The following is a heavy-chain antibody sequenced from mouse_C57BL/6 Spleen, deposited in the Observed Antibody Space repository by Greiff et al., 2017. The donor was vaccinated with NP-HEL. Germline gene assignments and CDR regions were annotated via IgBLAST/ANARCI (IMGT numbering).Heavy chain of an antibody. CDR3: ASSTIYDCYSRFAY. V-gene: IGHV1-7*01. J-gene: IGHJ3*01. CDR2: LNSSRGYT. CDR1: GYTFTSYW. D-gene: IGHD2-3*01. Sequence: QVHVKQSGAELAKPGASVKLSCKASGYTFTSYWMHWAKHRPGLGLEWIGYLNSSRGYTKYNQKFKDKATLTADKSAGTAYMQLSSLTYYDSAVYYCASSTIYDCYSRFAYWGQGTLVTVSA.